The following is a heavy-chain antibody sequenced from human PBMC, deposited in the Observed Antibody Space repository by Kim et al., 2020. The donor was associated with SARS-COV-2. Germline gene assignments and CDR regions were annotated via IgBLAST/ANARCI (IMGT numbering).Heavy chain of an antibody. D-gene: IGHD6-13*01. V-gene: IGHV3-33*01. J-gene: IGHJ4*02. CDR3: ARDGIAFRSGDY. Sequence: YADSVKGRFTISRDNSKNTLYLQMNSLRAEDTAVYYCARDGIAFRSGDYWGQGTLVTVSS.